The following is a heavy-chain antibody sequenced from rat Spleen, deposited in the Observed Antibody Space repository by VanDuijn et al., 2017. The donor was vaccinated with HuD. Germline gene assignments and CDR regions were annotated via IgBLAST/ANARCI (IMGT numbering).Heavy chain of an antibody. V-gene: IGHV5-25*01. J-gene: IGHJ2*01. D-gene: IGHD5-1*01. CDR1: EFTFSNYY. CDR2: ISTGGGNT. Sequence: EVQLVESGGGLVQPGRSMKLSCAASEFTFSNYYMAWVRQAPTKGLEWVASISTGGGNTYYRDSMKGRFTISRDNAKSTLYLQMDSLRSEDTATYYCTTDRLGADYFDYWGQGVMVTVSS. CDR3: TTDRLGADYFDY.